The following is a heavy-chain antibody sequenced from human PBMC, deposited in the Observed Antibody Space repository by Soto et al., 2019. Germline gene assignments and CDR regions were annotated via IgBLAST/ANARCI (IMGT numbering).Heavy chain of an antibody. D-gene: IGHD2-21*02. CDR3: ARHPGVTYFFDH. Sequence: QVQLVQSGAEVKKPGASVKVSCKASGDTFTSHYMHWVRQAPGQGLGWMGIINPSGGSTSYAQKFQGRGTMTRDTSTSTVYMELRSLRSEDTAIYYCARHPGVTYFFDHWGQGTLVTVSS. J-gene: IGHJ4*02. V-gene: IGHV1-46*01. CDR1: GDTFTSHY. CDR2: INPSGGST.